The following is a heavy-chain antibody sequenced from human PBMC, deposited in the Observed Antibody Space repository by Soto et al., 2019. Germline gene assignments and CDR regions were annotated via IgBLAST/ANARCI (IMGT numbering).Heavy chain of an antibody. CDR2: VNPSGGNT. CDR3: ARGGLVVVVTAALDY. J-gene: IGHJ4*02. V-gene: IGHV1-46*01. D-gene: IGHD2-21*02. Sequence: QVQLMQSGAEVKKPGASVKVSCKASGDTFTEYYIHWVRQAPGQGLEWMGTVNPSGGNTTYAQRFLGRVTMTRDTSNSTLYMELTSLTSEDTAVYYCARGGLVVVVTAALDYWGQGSLVTVSS. CDR1: GDTFTEYY.